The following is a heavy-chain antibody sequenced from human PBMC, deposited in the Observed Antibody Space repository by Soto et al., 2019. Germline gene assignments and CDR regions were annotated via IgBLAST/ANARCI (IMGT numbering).Heavy chain of an antibody. J-gene: IGHJ4*02. Sequence: QVQLVQSGAEVKKPGASVKVSCKASGYTFTSYDINWVRQATGQGLEWMGWMNPNSGNTGHAQKFLGRITMTRNTSLRTAYMELSSLRSEDTAVYYCARTDGDLDYWGQGTLVTVSS. V-gene: IGHV1-8*01. CDR1: GYTFTSYD. CDR2: MNPNSGNT. CDR3: ARTDGDLDY. D-gene: IGHD4-17*01.